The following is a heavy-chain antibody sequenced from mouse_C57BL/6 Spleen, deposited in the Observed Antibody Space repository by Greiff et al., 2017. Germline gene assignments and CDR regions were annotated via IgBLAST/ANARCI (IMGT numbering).Heavy chain of an antibody. CDR1: GYTFTSYW. V-gene: IGHV1-53*01. Sequence: QVQLQQPGTELVKPGASVKLSCKASGYTFTSYWMHWVKQRPGQGLEWIGNINPSNGGTNYNEKFKSKATLTVDKSSSTAYMQLSSLTSEDSAVYYCARSGYGYDASAWFAYWGQGTLVTVSA. CDR3: ARSGYGYDASAWFAY. D-gene: IGHD2-2*01. J-gene: IGHJ3*01. CDR2: INPSNGGT.